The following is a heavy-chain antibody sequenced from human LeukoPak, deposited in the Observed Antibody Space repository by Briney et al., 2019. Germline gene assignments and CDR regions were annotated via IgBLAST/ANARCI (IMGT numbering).Heavy chain of an antibody. J-gene: IGHJ4*02. V-gene: IGHV4-34*01. CDR2: INHSGST. Sequence: PSETLSLTCAVYGGSFSGYYWSWIRQPPGKGLEWIGEINHSGSTNYNPSLKSRVTTSVDTSKNQFSLKLSSVTAADTAVYYCAGFSTVTTFDYWGQGTLVTVSS. CDR1: GGSFSGYY. CDR3: AGFSTVTTFDY. D-gene: IGHD4-17*01.